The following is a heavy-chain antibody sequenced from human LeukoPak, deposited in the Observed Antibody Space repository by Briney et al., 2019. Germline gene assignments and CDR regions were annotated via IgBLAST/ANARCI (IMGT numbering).Heavy chain of an antibody. V-gene: IGHV3-48*01. Sequence: GGSLRLSCAASGFTFSSYSMNWVRQAPGKGLEWVSYISSSSSTIYYADSVKGRFTISRDNAKNSLYLQMNSLRAEDTAVYYCASLVVAATPDWFDPWGRGTLVTVSS. CDR1: GFTFSSYS. J-gene: IGHJ5*02. CDR2: ISSSSSTI. CDR3: ASLVVAATPDWFDP. D-gene: IGHD2-15*01.